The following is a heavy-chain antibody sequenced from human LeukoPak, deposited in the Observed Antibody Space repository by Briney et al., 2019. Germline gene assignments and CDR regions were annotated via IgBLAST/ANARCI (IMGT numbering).Heavy chain of an antibody. CDR2: ISYDGSNK. Sequence: GGSLRLSCAASGFTFSSYAMHWVRQAPGKGLEWVAVISYDGSNKYYADSVKGRFTISRDNSKNTLYLQMNSLRAEDTAVYYCARGSYSTVPELSDYWGQGTLVTVSS. CDR1: GFTFSSYA. CDR3: ARGSYSTVPELSDY. J-gene: IGHJ4*02. V-gene: IGHV3-30*04. D-gene: IGHD4-11*01.